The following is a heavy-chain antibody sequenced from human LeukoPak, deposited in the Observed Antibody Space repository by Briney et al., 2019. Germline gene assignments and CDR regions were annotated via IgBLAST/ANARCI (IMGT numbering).Heavy chain of an antibody. CDR2: IYWDDDK. D-gene: IGHD3-22*01. CDR3: ARTRSSGDYGAFDV. J-gene: IGHJ3*01. V-gene: IGHV2-5*02. CDR1: GFSLSNSEVG. Sequence: SGPTLVKPTQTLTLTCSFSGFSLSNSEVGVGWIRQPPGKALEWLALIYWDDDKRFSRSLKSRLTITKDTAKNQVVLTLSNMDPVDTATYHCARTRSSGDYGAFDVWGQGTMVTVSS.